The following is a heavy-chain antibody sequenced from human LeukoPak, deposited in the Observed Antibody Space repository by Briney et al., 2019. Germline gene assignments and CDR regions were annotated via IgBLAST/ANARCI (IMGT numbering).Heavy chain of an antibody. J-gene: IGHJ4*02. CDR1: GGSINNYY. Sequence: SETLSLTCTVSGGSINNYYWSWIRQPPGKGLEWIGYIYYSGSTNYNPSLKSRVTISVGTSKNQFSLRLSSVTAADTAVYYCARDARYSNYYDYWGQGTLVTVSS. CDR2: IYYSGST. D-gene: IGHD4-11*01. CDR3: ARDARYSNYYDY. V-gene: IGHV4-59*01.